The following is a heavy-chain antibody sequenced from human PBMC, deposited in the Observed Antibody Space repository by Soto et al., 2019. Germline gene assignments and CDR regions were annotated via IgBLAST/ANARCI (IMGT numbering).Heavy chain of an antibody. CDR3: ERLQVADGANVLTLEP. V-gene: IGHV5-10-1*01. CDR1: GSSFTSYW. J-gene: IGHJ5*02. Sequence: ESLKISCKGSGSSFTSYWISWLRQMPGKDLEWMGRIDPSDSYTTYTPSLQGHVTISADKSISNAYEQWSSLKDSDAGMYYCERLQVADGANVLTLEPWAGGTLFPVFS. D-gene: IGHD6-13*01. CDR2: IDPSDSYT.